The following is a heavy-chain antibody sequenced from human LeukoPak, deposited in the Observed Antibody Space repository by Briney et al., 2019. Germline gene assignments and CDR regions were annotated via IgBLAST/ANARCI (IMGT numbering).Heavy chain of an antibody. CDR2: MDPNNGNT. V-gene: IGHV1-8*03. CDR1: GYTFTTYD. CDR3: ARAPRPDYFDY. J-gene: IGHJ4*02. Sequence: ASVKVSCKASGYTFTTYDINWVRQAPGQGLEWMGWMDPNNGNTVYAHKFQGRVTITRNTSISTAYMELSSLRFEDTAVYYCARAPRPDYFDYWGQGTLVTVSS.